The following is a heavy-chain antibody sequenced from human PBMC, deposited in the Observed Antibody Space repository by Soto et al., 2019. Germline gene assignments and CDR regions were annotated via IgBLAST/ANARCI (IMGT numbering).Heavy chain of an antibody. D-gene: IGHD3-3*01. CDR1: GGTFSSYT. J-gene: IGHJ1*01. CDR2: IIPILGIA. V-gene: IGHV1-69*02. CDR3: ARTYYDLWSGPGSEYFQH. Sequence: QVQLVQSGAEVKKPGSSVKVSCKASGGTFSSYTISWVRQAPGQGLEWMGRIIPILGIANYAQKFQGRVTITADKSTSTADMELSSLRSEDTAVYYCARTYYDLWSGPGSEYFQHWGQGTLVTVSS.